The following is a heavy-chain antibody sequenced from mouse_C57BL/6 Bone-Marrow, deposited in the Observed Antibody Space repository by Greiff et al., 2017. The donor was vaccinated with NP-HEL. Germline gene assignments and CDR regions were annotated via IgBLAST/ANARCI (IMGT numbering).Heavy chain of an antibody. Sequence: QVQLQQPGAELVKPGASVKLSCKASGYTFTSYWMHWVKQRPGQGLEWIGMIHPNSGSTNYNEKFKSKATLTVDKSSSTAYMQLSSLTSEDSAVYYCARRGGWSYYAMDYWGQGTSVTVSS. CDR3: ARRGGWSYYAMDY. D-gene: IGHD2-3*01. CDR2: IHPNSGST. V-gene: IGHV1-64*01. J-gene: IGHJ4*01. CDR1: GYTFTSYW.